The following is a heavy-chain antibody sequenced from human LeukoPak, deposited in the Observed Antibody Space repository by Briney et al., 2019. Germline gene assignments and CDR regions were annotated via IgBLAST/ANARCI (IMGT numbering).Heavy chain of an antibody. J-gene: IGHJ5*02. CDR2: NVVGSGNT. V-gene: IGHV1-58*02. Sequence: ASVKVSCKASGFTFTSSAMQWVRQARGQRVEWIGWNVVGSGNTNYAQKLQGRVTMTTDTSTSTAYMELRSLRSDDTAVYYCARERRRYFDFAAFDPWGQGTLVTVSS. CDR1: GFTFTSSA. CDR3: ARERRRYFDFAAFDP. D-gene: IGHD3-9*01.